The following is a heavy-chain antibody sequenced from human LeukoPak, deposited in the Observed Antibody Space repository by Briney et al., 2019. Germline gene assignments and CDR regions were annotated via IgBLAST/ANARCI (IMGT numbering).Heavy chain of an antibody. V-gene: IGHV3-23*01. CDR1: GFTFSSYS. D-gene: IGHD6-19*01. CDR2: ISGSGGST. Sequence: GGSLRLSCAASGFTFSSYSMNWVRQAPGKGLEWVSAISGSGGSTYYADSVKGRFTISRDNSKNTLYLQMNSLRAEDTAVYYCAAYGIAVADFDYWGQGTLVTVSS. CDR3: AAYGIAVADFDY. J-gene: IGHJ4*02.